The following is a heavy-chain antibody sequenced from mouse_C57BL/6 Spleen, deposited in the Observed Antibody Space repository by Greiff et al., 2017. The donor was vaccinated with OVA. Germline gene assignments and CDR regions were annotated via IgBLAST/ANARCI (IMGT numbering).Heavy chain of an antibody. D-gene: IGHD1-1*01. J-gene: IGHJ2*01. CDR2: IYPGDGDT. Sequence: VQGVESGPELVKPGASVKISCKASGYAFSSSWMNWVKQRPGKGLEWIGRIYPGDGDTNYNGKFKGKATLTADKSSSTAYMQLSSLTSEDSAVYFCASYYGSSHYFDYWGQGTTLTVSS. CDR1: GYAFSSSW. V-gene: IGHV1-82*01. CDR3: ASYYGSSHYFDY.